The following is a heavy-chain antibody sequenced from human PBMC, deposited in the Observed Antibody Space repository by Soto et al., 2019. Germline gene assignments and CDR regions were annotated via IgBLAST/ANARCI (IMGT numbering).Heavy chain of an antibody. CDR3: ASESSIVGATAGYDY. CDR2: IYYSEST. V-gene: IGHV4-39*01. J-gene: IGHJ4*02. CDR1: GGSITSSSYS. D-gene: IGHD1-26*01. Sequence: PSETRSLPGSVPGGSITSSSYSGGSSRQPPGKGLECIRSIYYSESTYYTPPLQSRVTRSVDPSKSQFSLKLSYVIAADTAVYYCASESSIVGATAGYDYWGPGTQVTVSS.